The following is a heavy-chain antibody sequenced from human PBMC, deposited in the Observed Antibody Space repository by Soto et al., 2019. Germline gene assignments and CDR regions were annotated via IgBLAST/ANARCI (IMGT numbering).Heavy chain of an antibody. CDR1: GFTFSSYG. D-gene: IGHD1-26*01. V-gene: IGHV3-30*18. CDR2: ISYDGSNK. CDR3: AKGATSGSRDGYYYYMDV. Sequence: GGSLRLSCAASGFTFSSYGMHWVRQAPGKGLEWVAVISYDGSNKYYADSVKGRFTISRDNSKNTLYLQMNSLRAEDTAVYYCAKGATSGSRDGYYYYMDVWGKGTTVTVSS. J-gene: IGHJ6*03.